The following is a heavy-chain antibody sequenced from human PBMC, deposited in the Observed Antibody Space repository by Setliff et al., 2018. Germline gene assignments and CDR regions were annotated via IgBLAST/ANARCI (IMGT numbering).Heavy chain of an antibody. CDR3: AREGVDTRSSTDYRYYMNV. J-gene: IGHJ6*03. CDR1: GGTFSSYG. V-gene: IGHV1-69*05. CDR2: TIPSFGST. Sequence: SVKVSCKASGGTFSSYGISWARQAPGQGLEWMGGTIPSFGSTNYAQKFQGRVTIITDESTSTAYMELSSLRTEDSAVYHCAREGVDTRSSTDYRYYMNVWGKGTTVTVSS. D-gene: IGHD5-18*01.